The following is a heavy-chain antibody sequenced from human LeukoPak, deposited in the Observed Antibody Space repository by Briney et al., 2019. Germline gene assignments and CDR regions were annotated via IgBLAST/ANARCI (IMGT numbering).Heavy chain of an antibody. V-gene: IGHV3-66*04. CDR3: ARRLYYDILTGYYNWFDP. CDR2: IYSGGST. D-gene: IGHD3-9*01. J-gene: IGHJ5*02. CDR1: GFTVSSNY. Sequence: GGSLRLSCAASGFTVSSNYMSWVRQAPGKGLEWVSVIYSGGSTYYADSVKGRFTISRDNSKNTLYLQMNSLRAEDTAVYYCARRLYYDILTGYYNWFDPWGQGTLVTVSS.